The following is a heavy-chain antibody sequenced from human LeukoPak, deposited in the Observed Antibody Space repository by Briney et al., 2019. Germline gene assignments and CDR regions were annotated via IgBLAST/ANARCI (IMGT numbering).Heavy chain of an antibody. D-gene: IGHD6-25*01. CDR2: ISSSSSYI. Sequence: TAGGSLRLSCAASGFTFSSYSMNWVRQAPGKGLEWVSSISSSSSYIYYADSVKGRFTISRDNAKNSLYLQMNSLRAEDTAVYYCASERPRGYYYYYYMDVWGKGTTVTVSS. V-gene: IGHV3-21*01. CDR3: ASERPRGYYYYYYMDV. J-gene: IGHJ6*03. CDR1: GFTFSSYS.